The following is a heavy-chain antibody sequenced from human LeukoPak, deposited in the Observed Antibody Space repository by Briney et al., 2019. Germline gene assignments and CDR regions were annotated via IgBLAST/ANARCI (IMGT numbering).Heavy chain of an antibody. CDR2: VSLSGLT. CDR1: GGSITSTNW. J-gene: IGHJ4*02. Sequence: PSETLSLTCGVSGGSITSTNWWRWVRQRPGQGLEWVGEVSLSGLTNYNPSLSSRVIMALDTSKNHLSLNLASVTAADTAVYYCSRENGAFSPFGYWGQGTLVTVPS. CDR3: SRENGAFSPFGY. V-gene: IGHV4-4*02. D-gene: IGHD2-8*01.